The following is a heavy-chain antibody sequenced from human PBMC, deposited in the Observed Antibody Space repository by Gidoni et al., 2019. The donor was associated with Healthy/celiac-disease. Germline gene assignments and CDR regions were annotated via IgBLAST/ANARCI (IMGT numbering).Heavy chain of an antibody. J-gene: IGHJ4*02. CDR1: GGSFSGYY. CDR2: INHSGST. CDR3: ARGRRRGYSGYASPGWSYYFDY. V-gene: IGHV4-34*01. Sequence: QVQLQQWGAGLLKPSETLSLTCAVYGGSFSGYYWSWIRQPPGKGLEWIGEINHSGSTNYNPSLKSRVTISVDTSKNQFSLKLSSVTAADTAVYYCARGRRRGYSGYASPGWSYYFDYWGQGTLVTVSS. D-gene: IGHD5-12*01.